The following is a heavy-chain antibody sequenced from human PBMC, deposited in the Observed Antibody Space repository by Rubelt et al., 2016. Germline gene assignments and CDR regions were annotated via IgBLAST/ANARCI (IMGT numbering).Heavy chain of an antibody. Sequence: EVQLLESGGGLVQPGGSLRLSCTASRFTFRSYALSWVRQAPGKGLEWLSTISTRGDNIYYADSVKGRFTLSRDNSKNTMFRQMNSLGAEETAVYYWAKGYGSGWYAFGYWGQGTLVTVSS. V-gene: IGHV3-23*05. D-gene: IGHD6-19*01. CDR1: RFTFRSYA. CDR2: ISTRGDNI. CDR3: AKGYGSGWYAFGY. J-gene: IGHJ4*02.